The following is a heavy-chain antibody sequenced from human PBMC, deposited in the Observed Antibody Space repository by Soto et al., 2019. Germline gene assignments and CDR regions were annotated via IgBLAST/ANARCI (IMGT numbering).Heavy chain of an antibody. CDR3: ARAGAAPYYYYGMDV. D-gene: IGHD2-15*01. CDR1: GYTFSTSG. CDR2: ISTYNGDT. J-gene: IGHJ6*02. Sequence: QVQLVQSGAEVRKPGASVKVSCKASGYTFSTSGMSWLRQAPGQGLEWMGWISTYNGDTNDAPKFQDRVTMTSDTSTSTVYMGLRSLRSDDTAVYYCARAGAAPYYYYGMDVWGQGTRVTVSS. V-gene: IGHV1-18*01.